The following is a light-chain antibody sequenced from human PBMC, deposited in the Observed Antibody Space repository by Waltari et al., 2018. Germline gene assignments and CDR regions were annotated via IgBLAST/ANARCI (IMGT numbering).Light chain of an antibody. CDR2: DDT. J-gene: IGLJ2*01. Sequence: SYVLTQPPSVSVAPGQTARITCGGNAVGAKRVHWYQHKTGQAPLLVVYDDTDRPSGIPGRISGSNSGYTATLSITRVEAGDEADYYCQVWDSDGDYVVFGGGTKLIVL. CDR1: AVGAKR. V-gene: IGLV3-21*02. CDR3: QVWDSDGDYVV.